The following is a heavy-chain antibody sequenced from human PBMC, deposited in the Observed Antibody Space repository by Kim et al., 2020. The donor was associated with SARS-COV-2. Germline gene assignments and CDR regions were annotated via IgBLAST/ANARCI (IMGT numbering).Heavy chain of an antibody. CDR2: IRNKAYGGTT. D-gene: IGHD4-4*01. V-gene: IGHV3-49*04. CDR3: SREWYSNSWEVFSYY. CDR1: GFTFGEHA. J-gene: IGHJ6*01. Sequence: GGSLRLSCATSGFTFGEHAMSWVRQAPGKGLQWVGFIRNKAYGGTTQYATSVKGRFTISRDDSKSIVYLQMNSLKIEDTAVYYCSREWYSNSWEVFSYY.